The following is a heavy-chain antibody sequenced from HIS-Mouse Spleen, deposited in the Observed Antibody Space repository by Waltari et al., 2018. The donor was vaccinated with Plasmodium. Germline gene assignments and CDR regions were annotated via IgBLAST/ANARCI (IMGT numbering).Heavy chain of an antibody. Sequence: QVQLQQWGAGLLKPSETLSLTCAVYGGSFSGYYWSWIRQPPGKGLEWIGEINHSGSTNYNPSLKSRVTISVDTSKNQFSLKLSSVTAADTAVYYCARVTAAAGTSWGQGTLVTVSS. J-gene: IGHJ5*02. CDR1: GGSFSGYY. D-gene: IGHD6-13*01. CDR3: ARVTAAAGTS. V-gene: IGHV4-34*01. CDR2: INHSGST.